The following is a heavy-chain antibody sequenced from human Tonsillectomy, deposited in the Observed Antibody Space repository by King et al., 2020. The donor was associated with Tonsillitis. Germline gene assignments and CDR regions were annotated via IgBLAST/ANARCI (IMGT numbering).Heavy chain of an antibody. CDR2: INHSGST. V-gene: IGHV4-34*01. J-gene: IGHJ4*02. D-gene: IGHD3-16*01. CDR3: ARKSGGGVWGSPRHDGRLDY. CDR1: GGSFSAYY. Sequence: VQLQQWGAGLLKPSETLSLTCAVYGGSFSAYYWTWIRQSPGKGLEWIGEINHSGSTIYNPSLKSRVNISVDTSKNQFSLRLTSVTAADTAVYYCARKSGGGVWGSPRHDGRLDYWGQGTLVAVSS.